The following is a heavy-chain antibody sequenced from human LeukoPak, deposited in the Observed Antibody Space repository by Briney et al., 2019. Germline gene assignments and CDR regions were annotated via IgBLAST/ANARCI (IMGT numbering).Heavy chain of an antibody. D-gene: IGHD3-22*01. V-gene: IGHV4-39*01. CDR1: GGSISSGSYY. CDR2: ISYSGNI. J-gene: IGHJ4*02. Sequence: PSETLSLTCTVSGGSISSGSYYWGWIRQPPGKGLEWIGSISYSGNIYYNPSLKSRVTISVDTSKNQFSLRLSSVTAADTTVYYCAKPWDGDSRLFDYWGQGILVTVSS. CDR3: AKPWDGDSRLFDY.